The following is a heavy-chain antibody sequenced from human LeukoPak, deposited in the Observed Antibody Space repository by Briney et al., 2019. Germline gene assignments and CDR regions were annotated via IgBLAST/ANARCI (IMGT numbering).Heavy chain of an antibody. J-gene: IGHJ4*02. V-gene: IGHV1-69*13. CDR3: ARDGDYGGNPEPLGY. D-gene: IGHD4-23*01. Sequence: GASVKVSCKASGGTFSSYAISWVRQAPGQGLEWMGGIIPIFGTANYAQKFQGRVTITADESTSTAYMELSSLRSEDTAVYYCARDGDYGGNPEPLGYWGQGTLVTVSS. CDR2: IIPIFGTA. CDR1: GGTFSSYA.